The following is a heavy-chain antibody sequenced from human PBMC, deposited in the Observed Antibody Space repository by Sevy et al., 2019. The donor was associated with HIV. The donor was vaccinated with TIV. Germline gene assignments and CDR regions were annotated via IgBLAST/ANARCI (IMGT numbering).Heavy chain of an antibody. CDR3: ARDNTRNYDILTGYYIYYRMDV. CDR2: ISSSGSTI. D-gene: IGHD3-9*01. V-gene: IGHV3-48*03. J-gene: IGHJ6*02. CDR1: GFTFISYE. Sequence: GGSLRLSCAASGFTFISYEMNWVRQAPGKGLEWVSYISSSGSTIYYADSVKGRFTISRDNAKNSLYLQMNSLRAEDTAVYYCARDNTRNYDILTGYYIYYRMDVWGQGTTVTVSS.